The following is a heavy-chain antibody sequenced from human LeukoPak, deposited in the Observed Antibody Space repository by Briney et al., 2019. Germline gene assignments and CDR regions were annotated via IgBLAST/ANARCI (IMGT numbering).Heavy chain of an antibody. V-gene: IGHV3-23*01. CDR3: AKRSPDTYGSGNYYPFDY. CDR1: GFTFSSYA. Sequence: WGSLRLSCAASGFTFSSYAMNWVRQAPGKGLEWVSTISGSGGNTYYADSVKGRFTISRDNSKNTLYLQMNSLRAEDTAVYYCAKRSPDTYGSGNYYPFDYWGQGTLVTVSS. J-gene: IGHJ4*02. D-gene: IGHD3-10*01. CDR2: ISGSGGNT.